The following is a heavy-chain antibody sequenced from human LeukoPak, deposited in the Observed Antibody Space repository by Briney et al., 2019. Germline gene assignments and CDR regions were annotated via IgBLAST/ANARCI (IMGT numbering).Heavy chain of an antibody. Sequence: SQTLSLTCTVSGGSISSGSYYWSWIRQPPGKGLEWIGYIYYSGSTNYNPSLKSRVTISVDTSKNQFSLKLSSVTAADTAVYYCARDLGSGSYPHYYYGMDVWGQGTTVTVSS. D-gene: IGHD3-10*01. CDR3: ARDLGSGSYPHYYYGMDV. V-gene: IGHV4-61*01. J-gene: IGHJ6*02. CDR1: GGSISSGSYY. CDR2: IYYSGST.